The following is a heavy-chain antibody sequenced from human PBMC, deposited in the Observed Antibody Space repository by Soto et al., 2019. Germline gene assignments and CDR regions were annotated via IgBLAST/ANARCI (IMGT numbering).Heavy chain of an antibody. CDR1: GGSISSGGYY. V-gene: IGHV4-31*03. CDR3: AREGWYSGSTRADI. CDR2: IYYSGST. Sequence: QVQLQESGPGLVKPSQTLSLTCTVSGGSISSGGYYWSWIRQHPGKGLEWIGYIYYSGSTYYNPSLKSRVTISVVTSKNQFSRKLSSVTAADTAVYYCAREGWYSGSTRADIWGQGTMVTVSS. J-gene: IGHJ3*02. D-gene: IGHD1-26*01.